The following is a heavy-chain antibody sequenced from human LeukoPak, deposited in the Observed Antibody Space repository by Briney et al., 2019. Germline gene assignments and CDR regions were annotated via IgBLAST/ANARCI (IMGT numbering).Heavy chain of an antibody. Sequence: GGSLRLSCAASGFTFSSYWMSWVRQAPGKGLEWVANIKQDGSEKFYVDSVKGRFTISRDSAKNSLYLQMNSLRAEDTAVYYCAEGVGSAIDYWGQGTLVTVSS. D-gene: IGHD2-21*02. CDR2: IKQDGSEK. CDR3: AEGVGSAIDY. V-gene: IGHV3-7*01. CDR1: GFTFSSYW. J-gene: IGHJ4*02.